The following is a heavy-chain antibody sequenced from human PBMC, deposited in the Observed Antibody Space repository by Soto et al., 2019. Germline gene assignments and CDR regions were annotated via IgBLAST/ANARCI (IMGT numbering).Heavy chain of an antibody. CDR2: INPNSGGT. CDR1: GYTFTGYY. CDR3: AAEFGAAHYYGMDV. Sequence: QVQLVQSGAEVKKPGASVKVSYKASGYTFTGYYMRWVRQAPGQGLEWMGWINPNSGGTNYAQKFQGRVTMTRDTSISTACMELSRLRSDDTAVYYCAAEFGAAHYYGMDVWGQGTTVTVSS. V-gene: IGHV1-2*02. D-gene: IGHD3-16*01. J-gene: IGHJ6*02.